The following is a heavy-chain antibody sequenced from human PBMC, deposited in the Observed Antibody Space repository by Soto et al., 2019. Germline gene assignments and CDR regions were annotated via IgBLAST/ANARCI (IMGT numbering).Heavy chain of an antibody. CDR1: GGSISSGGYS. Sequence: QLQLQESGSGLVTPSRTLSLTCAVSGGSISSGGYSWNWIRQPPGKGLEWIGNIYHSGSTYYNASLKSRVTISVDRSKNQFSLKLSSVTAADTAVYYCGRGDYANAFDIWGQGTMVIVSS. J-gene: IGHJ3*02. D-gene: IGHD4-17*01. CDR3: GRGDYANAFDI. V-gene: IGHV4-30-2*01. CDR2: IYHSGST.